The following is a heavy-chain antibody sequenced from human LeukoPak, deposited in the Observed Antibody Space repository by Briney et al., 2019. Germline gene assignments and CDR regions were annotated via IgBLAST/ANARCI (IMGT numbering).Heavy chain of an antibody. CDR3: ARSQGGLCLN. D-gene: IGHD2-21*01. CDR1: GGTFSSYA. J-gene: IGHJ4*02. V-gene: IGHV1-69*04. CDR2: IIPILGIA. Sequence: SVKVSCKASGGTFSSYAISWVRQAPGQGLEWMGRIIPILGIANYAQKFQGRVTITADKSTSTAYMELSSLRAEDTAVYYCARSQGGLCLNWGQGTLVTVSS.